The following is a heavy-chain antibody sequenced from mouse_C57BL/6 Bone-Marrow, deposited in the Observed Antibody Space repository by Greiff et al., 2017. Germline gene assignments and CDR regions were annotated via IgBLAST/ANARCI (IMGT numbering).Heavy chain of an antibody. D-gene: IGHD1-1*01. J-gene: IGHJ3*01. CDR3: VRQNYYGSSFAY. Sequence: EVKVVESGGGLVQPKGSLKLSCAASGFSFNTYAMNWVRQAPGKGLEWVARIRSKSNNYATYYADSVKDRFTISRDDSESMLYLQMNNLKTEDTAMYYCVRQNYYGSSFAYWGQGTLVTVSA. CDR1: GFSFNTYA. CDR2: IRSKSNNYAT. V-gene: IGHV10-1*01.